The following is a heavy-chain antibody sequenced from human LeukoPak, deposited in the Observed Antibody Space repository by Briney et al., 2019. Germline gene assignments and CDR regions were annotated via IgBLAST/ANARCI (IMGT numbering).Heavy chain of an antibody. V-gene: IGHV3-23*01. CDR2: ISGSGGST. J-gene: IGHJ4*02. CDR3: AKDSNWGSDYYFDY. D-gene: IGHD7-27*01. Sequence: GGSLRLSCAASGFTFSSYAMSWVRQAPGKGLEWVSAISGSGGSTYYADSVEGRFTISRDNSKHTLYLQMNSLRGEDTAVYYCAKDSNWGSDYYFDYWGQGTLVTVSS. CDR1: GFTFSSYA.